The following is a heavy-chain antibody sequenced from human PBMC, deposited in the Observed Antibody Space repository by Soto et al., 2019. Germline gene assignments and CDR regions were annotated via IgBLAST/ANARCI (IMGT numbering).Heavy chain of an antibody. J-gene: IGHJ6*04. CDR3: VKWGYSVYDFPPPSGYYSFNGVHA. CDR2: ISGSGHNT. Sequence: GGSLGLCCAASGVSVIDFAMSLVRQAPGKGLEWVSAISGSGHNTYYTESLKGRFTISRDNSKNTLSLQVKSLRAEDTAVYYCVKWGYSVYDFPPPSGYYSFNGVHAPGKATTGPVSS. V-gene: IGHV3-23*01. D-gene: IGHD5-12*01. CDR1: GVSVIDFA.